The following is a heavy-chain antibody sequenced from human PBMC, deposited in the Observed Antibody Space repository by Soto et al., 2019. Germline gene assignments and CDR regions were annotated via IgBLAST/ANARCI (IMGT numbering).Heavy chain of an antibody. CDR3: ARDLSGDTTPHFDL. V-gene: IGHV3-74*01. CDR1: GFAFSSYW. J-gene: IGHJ4*02. CDR2: IYNDGSRT. Sequence: GGSLRLSCAASGFAFSSYWMHWVRQIPGKGPVWVSRIYNDGSRTGYADSVKGRFTISRDNAKNTLYLQMSSLTVEDTAVYYCARDLSGDTTPHFDLWGPGTLVTVSS. D-gene: IGHD1-1*01.